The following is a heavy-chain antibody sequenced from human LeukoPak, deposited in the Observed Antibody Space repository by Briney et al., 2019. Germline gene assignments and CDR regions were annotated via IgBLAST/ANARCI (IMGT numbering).Heavy chain of an antibody. D-gene: IGHD6-13*01. CDR1: GFTFSDYY. CDR3: ARDFPENAAADHRHLDY. Sequence: GGSLRLSCAASGFTFSDYYMSWIRQAPGKGLEWVSYISSSGSTIYYADSVKGRFTISRDNAKNSLNLQMNSLRAEDTAVYYCARDFPENAAADHRHLDYWGQGTLVTVSS. CDR2: ISSSGSTI. V-gene: IGHV3-11*01. J-gene: IGHJ4*02.